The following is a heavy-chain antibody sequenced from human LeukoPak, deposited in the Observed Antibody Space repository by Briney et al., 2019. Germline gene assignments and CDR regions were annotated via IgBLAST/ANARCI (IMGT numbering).Heavy chain of an antibody. D-gene: IGHD2-2*01. CDR1: GFTFSMYW. CDR3: AKDRPHIVVVPAATTNWFDP. Sequence: GGSLRLSCAASGFTFSMYWMNWVRQAPGKGLEWVSAISGSGGSTYYADSVKGRFTISRDNSKNTLYLQMNSLRAEDTAVYYCAKDRPHIVVVPAATTNWFDPWGQGTLVTVSS. J-gene: IGHJ5*02. V-gene: IGHV3-23*01. CDR2: ISGSGGST.